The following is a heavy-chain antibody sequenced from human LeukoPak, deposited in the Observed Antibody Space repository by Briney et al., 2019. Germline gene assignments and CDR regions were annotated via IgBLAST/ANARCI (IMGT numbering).Heavy chain of an antibody. D-gene: IGHD3-10*01. CDR2: IYHSGST. V-gene: IGHV4-38-2*02. CDR3: ALRISLWFGPFDN. Sequence: SETLSLTCTVSGYSISSGYYWGWIRQPPGKGLEWIGSIYHSGSTYYNPSLKSRVTISVDTSKNQFSLKLTSVTAADTSVYYCALRISLWFGPFDNWAQGTLVTVSS. CDR1: GYSISSGYY. J-gene: IGHJ4*02.